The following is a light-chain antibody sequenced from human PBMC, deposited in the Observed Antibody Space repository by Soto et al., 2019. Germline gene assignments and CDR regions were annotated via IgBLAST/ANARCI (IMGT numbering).Light chain of an antibody. CDR1: QSVSSSY. Sequence: EIVLTQSPGPLSLSPGERATLSCRASQSVSSSYLAWYQQKPGQAPRLLIYGASSMATGVPDRFSGSGSGTDFTLTISRLEPEDFAVYYCQQYGSSPQTFGQGTRLEIK. CDR3: QQYGSSPQT. J-gene: IGKJ5*01. V-gene: IGKV3-20*01. CDR2: GAS.